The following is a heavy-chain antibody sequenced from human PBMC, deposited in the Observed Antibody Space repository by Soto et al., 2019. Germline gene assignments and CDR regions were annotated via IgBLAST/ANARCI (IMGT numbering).Heavy chain of an antibody. CDR1: GFPFPNYL. Sequence: EVQLVESGGGLVQPGGSLRLSWAGSGFPFPNYLMHWVRQAPGKGLVWVSRIHSDGRRKNNADAVKGRFTVSRDNAKNTVYLQMNSLRADDTAVYYCVRELGGHDDYWGQGSLVTVSS. D-gene: IGHD5-12*01. J-gene: IGHJ4*02. V-gene: IGHV3-74*01. CDR3: VRELGGHDDY. CDR2: IHSDGRRK.